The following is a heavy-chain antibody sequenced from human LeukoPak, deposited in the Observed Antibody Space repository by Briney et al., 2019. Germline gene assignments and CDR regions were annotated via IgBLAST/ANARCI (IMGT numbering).Heavy chain of an antibody. D-gene: IGHD3-10*01. CDR1: GYTFTSYD. Sequence: GASVKVSCKASGYTFTSYDINWVRQATGQGLEWMGWMNPNSGNTGYAQKFQGRVTMTRNTSISTAYMELSSLRSEDTAVYYCARSPITMVRGVPYYYYYYMDVWGKGTTVTISS. CDR2: MNPNSGNT. V-gene: IGHV1-8*01. CDR3: ARSPITMVRGVPYYYYYYMDV. J-gene: IGHJ6*03.